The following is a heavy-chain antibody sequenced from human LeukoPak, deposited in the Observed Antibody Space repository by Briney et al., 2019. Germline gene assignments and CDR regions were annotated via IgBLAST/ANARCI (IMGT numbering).Heavy chain of an antibody. CDR2: IHYSGTT. V-gene: IGHV4-59*08. CDR1: GGSIIGFY. D-gene: IGHD3-22*01. Sequence: PSETLSLTCTVSGGSIIGFYWSWIRQTPGKGLEYLGYIHYSGTTHYNPSLRSRVTISVDTSKNQFSLRLSSVAAADTAMYYCTRHNRPIDGSAYYEDHWGQGTLVTVSS. J-gene: IGHJ4*02. CDR3: TRHNRPIDGSAYYEDH.